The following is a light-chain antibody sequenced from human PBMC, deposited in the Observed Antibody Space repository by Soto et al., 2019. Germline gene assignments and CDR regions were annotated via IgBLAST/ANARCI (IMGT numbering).Light chain of an antibody. CDR2: EGH. CDR3: QSYDSSLNGVV. V-gene: IGLV2-14*02. Sequence: QSALAQPASVSGSPGQSITISCTGTSGFVGSFSLVSWYQQHPGKAPKVMISEGHRRPSGVPDRFSGSKSGTSASLAITGLQAEEEADYYCQSYDSSLNGVVFGGGTKLTVL. CDR1: SGFVGSFSL. J-gene: IGLJ2*01.